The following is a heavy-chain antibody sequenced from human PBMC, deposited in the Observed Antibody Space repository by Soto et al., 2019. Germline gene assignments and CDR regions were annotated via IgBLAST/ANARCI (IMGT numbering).Heavy chain of an antibody. CDR3: ASGGYCSGGSGYGGVYSFDY. V-gene: IGHV1-46*03. CDR2: INPSGGST. Sequence: QVQLVQSGAEVKKPGASVKVSCKAFGYTFTSYYMHWVRQAPGQGLEWMGIINPSGGSTSYAQKFEVRVTMIRDTAESKGYMELCSLRSGDTAVYYCASGGYCSGGSGYGGVYSFDYWGQGTLVTVSS. J-gene: IGHJ4*02. CDR1: GYTFTSYY. D-gene: IGHD2-15*01.